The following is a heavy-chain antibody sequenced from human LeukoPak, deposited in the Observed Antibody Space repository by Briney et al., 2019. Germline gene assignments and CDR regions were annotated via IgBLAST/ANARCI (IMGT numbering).Heavy chain of an antibody. CDR1: GYTLTGYY. CDR3: ARVGTAMVKITTAFDY. D-gene: IGHD5-18*01. CDR2: INPNSGGT. J-gene: IGHJ4*02. Sequence: ASVKVSCKASGYTLTGYYMHWVRQAPGQGLEWMGWINPNSGGTNYAQKFQGRVTMTRDTSISTAYMELSRLRSDDTAVYYCARVGTAMVKITTAFDYWGQGTLVTVSS. V-gene: IGHV1-2*02.